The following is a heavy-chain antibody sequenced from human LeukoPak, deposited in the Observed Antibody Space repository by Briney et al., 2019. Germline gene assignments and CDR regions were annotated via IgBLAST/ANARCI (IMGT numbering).Heavy chain of an antibody. J-gene: IGHJ5*02. CDR1: GYTFTCYY. D-gene: IGHD2-2*01. CDR3: ARDPSYCSSTSCSIERWFDP. V-gene: IGHV1-2*02. Sequence: GASVTVSYKASGYTFTCYYMQWVGQAPGKGGEWMGWINPNSGGTNYAQKFQGRITMTRDTSISTAYIELSRLRSHDTAVYYCARDPSYCSSTSCSIERWFDPWGQGTLVTVSS. CDR2: INPNSGGT.